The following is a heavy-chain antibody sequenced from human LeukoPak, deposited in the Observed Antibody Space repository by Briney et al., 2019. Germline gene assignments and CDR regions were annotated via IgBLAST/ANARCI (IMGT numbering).Heavy chain of an antibody. V-gene: IGHV1-2*02. CDR2: INPNSGGT. J-gene: IGHJ4*02. D-gene: IGHD3-10*01. Sequence: ASVKVSCKASGYTFTGYYMHWVRQAPGQGLEWMGWINPNSGGTNYAQKFQGRVTMTTDTSTGTAYMELRSLRSDDTAVYYCARSNYYSSGSYYDYWGQGTLVTVSS. CDR1: GYTFTGYY. CDR3: ARSNYYSSGSYYDY.